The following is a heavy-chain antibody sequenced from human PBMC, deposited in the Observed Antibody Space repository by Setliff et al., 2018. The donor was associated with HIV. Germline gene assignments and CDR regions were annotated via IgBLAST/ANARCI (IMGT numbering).Heavy chain of an antibody. CDR1: GGSFSGYY. CDR3: ARHKTNYDFYAFDV. V-gene: IGHV4-34*01. J-gene: IGHJ3*01. D-gene: IGHD3-3*01. Sequence: SETLSLTCDVYGGSFSGYYWSWIRQPPGKGLEWIGESNHSGSTNYNPSLKSRVTISVDTSKRQFSLKLSSVTAADTAVFYCARHKTNYDFYAFDVWGQGTMVTVSS. CDR2: SNHSGST.